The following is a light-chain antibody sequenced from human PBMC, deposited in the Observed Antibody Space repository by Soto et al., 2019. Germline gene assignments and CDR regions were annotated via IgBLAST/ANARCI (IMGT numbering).Light chain of an antibody. CDR3: SSYTSSSSPVI. CDR1: SSDSGGYNF. Sequence: QSALTQPASVSGSPGQSITISCTGTSSDSGGYNFVSWYQQHPGRAPKLMIYDVSDRPSGVSDRFSASKSGNTASLTISGLQAEDEADYYCSSYTSSSSPVIFGGGTKLTVL. J-gene: IGLJ2*01. CDR2: DVS. V-gene: IGLV2-14*01.